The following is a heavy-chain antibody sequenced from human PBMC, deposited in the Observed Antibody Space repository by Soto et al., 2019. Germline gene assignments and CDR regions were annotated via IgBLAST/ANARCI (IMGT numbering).Heavy chain of an antibody. J-gene: IGHJ6*03. D-gene: IGHD2-15*01. CDR1: GGSISSYY. CDR2: IYYSGST. CDR3: ARDRPSYCSGGSCYPYYYYMDV. V-gene: IGHV4-59*01. Sequence: ASETLSLTCTVSGGSISSYYWSWIRQPPGKGLEWIGYIYYSGSTNYNPSLKSRVTISVDTSKNQFSLKLSSVTAADTAVYYCARDRPSYCSGGSCYPYYYYMDVWGKGTTVTVSS.